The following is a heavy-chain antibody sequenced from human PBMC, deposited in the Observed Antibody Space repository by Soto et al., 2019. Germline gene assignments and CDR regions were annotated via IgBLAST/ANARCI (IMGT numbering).Heavy chain of an antibody. Sequence: GASVKVSCKASGYTFTSYGMSWVRQAPGQGLEWMGWISAYNGNTNYAQKFQGRVTMTWDTSITTAYMELSSLRSEDTAVYFCARGIKYGAYSRWFDPWGQGTLVTVSS. CDR2: ISAYNGNT. V-gene: IGHV1-18*01. D-gene: IGHD4-17*01. CDR3: ARGIKYGAYSRWFDP. CDR1: GYTFTSYG. J-gene: IGHJ5*02.